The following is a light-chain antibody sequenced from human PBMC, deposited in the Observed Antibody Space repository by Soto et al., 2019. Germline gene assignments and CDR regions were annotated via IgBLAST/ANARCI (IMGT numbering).Light chain of an antibody. CDR3: QQYNNWPLT. Sequence: EVVMTQSPATLSVSLGDRATLSCRASQSVSSNLAWYQQKPGQGPRLPIYGASTRATGIPARFSGSGSGTEFTLTISSLQSEDFAVYSCQQYNNWPLTFGGGTKVEIK. CDR1: QSVSSN. V-gene: IGKV3-15*01. J-gene: IGKJ4*01. CDR2: GAS.